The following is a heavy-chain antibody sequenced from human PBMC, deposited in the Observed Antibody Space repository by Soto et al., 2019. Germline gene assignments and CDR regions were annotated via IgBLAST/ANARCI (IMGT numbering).Heavy chain of an antibody. Sequence: GGSLRLSCAASGFTFSLYGMHWVRQAPGKGLGWVAAIWDDGRRKDYADSVKDRLFISRDNSKNTLYLQLDSLRPEDTAVYYCATWQGSLNFHYWGQGTLVTVSS. J-gene: IGHJ4*02. V-gene: IGHV3-33*01. CDR1: GFTFSLYG. CDR3: ATWQGSLNFHY. D-gene: IGHD1-1*01. CDR2: IWDDGRRK.